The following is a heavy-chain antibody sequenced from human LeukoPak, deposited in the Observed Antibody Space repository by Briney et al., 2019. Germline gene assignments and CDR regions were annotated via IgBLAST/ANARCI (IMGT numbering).Heavy chain of an antibody. V-gene: IGHV4-59*08. J-gene: IGHJ4*02. CDR2: IYYTGST. CDR1: GGSISTYY. D-gene: IGHD3-10*01. Sequence: PSETLSLTCTISGGSISTYYWSWIRQPPGKGLEWIGYIYYTGSTTYNPSLKSRVTISVDTSKNHFSLKLISVTAADTAVYYCARQIGYGSEYYFDYWGQGTLVTVSS. CDR3: ARQIGYGSEYYFDY.